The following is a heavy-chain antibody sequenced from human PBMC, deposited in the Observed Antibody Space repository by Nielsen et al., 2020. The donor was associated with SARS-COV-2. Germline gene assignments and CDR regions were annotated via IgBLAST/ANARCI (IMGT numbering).Heavy chain of an antibody. CDR3: ARGRIAVAGTGDNWFDP. V-gene: IGHV4-39*01. D-gene: IGHD6-19*01. CDR1: GGSISGHY. J-gene: IGHJ5*02. CDR2: IYYSGST. Sequence: SETLSLTCTVSGGSISGHYWGWIRQPPGKGLEWIGSIYYSGSTYYNPSLKSRVTISVDTSKNQFSLKLSSVTAADTAVYYCARGRIAVAGTGDNWFDPWGQGTLVTVSS.